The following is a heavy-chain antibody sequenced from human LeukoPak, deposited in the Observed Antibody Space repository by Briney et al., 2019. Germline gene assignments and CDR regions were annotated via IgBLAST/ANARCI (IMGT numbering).Heavy chain of an antibody. J-gene: IGHJ4*02. D-gene: IGHD1-14*01. CDR3: ARGGRRTPYYFDY. CDR2: INRSGST. CDR1: GGSFSGYY. V-gene: IGHV4-34*01. Sequence: PSETLSLTCAVYGGSFSGYYWSWIRQPPGKGLEWIGEINRSGSTNYNPSLKSRVTISVDTSKNQFSLKLSSVTAADTAVYYCARGGRRTPYYFDYWGQGTLVTVSS.